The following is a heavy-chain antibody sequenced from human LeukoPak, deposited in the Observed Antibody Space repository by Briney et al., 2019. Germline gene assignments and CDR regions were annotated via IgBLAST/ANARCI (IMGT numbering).Heavy chain of an antibody. Sequence: PGEPLRLSCAASGFTFSSYSMNWVRQAPGKGLEWISYISSASNTIYYADSVKGRFTISRDNAKNSVYLQMNSLRAEDTAMHYCARDGWFGDYNWFDPWGQGTLVTVSS. CDR2: ISSASNTI. J-gene: IGHJ5*02. D-gene: IGHD3-10*01. CDR1: GFTFSSYS. V-gene: IGHV3-48*01. CDR3: ARDGWFGDYNWFDP.